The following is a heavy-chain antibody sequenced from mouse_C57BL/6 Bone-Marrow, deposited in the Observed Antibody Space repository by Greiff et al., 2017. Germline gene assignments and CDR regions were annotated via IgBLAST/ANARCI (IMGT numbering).Heavy chain of an antibody. J-gene: IGHJ4*01. CDR2: IYPGDGAT. D-gene: IGHD1-1*01. CDR1: GYAFSSSW. Sequence: QVQLKESGPELVKPGASVKISCKASGYAFSSSWMNWVKQRPGKGLEWIGRIYPGDGATNYNGKFKGKATLTADKSSSTADMQLSSLTSEDSAVYFCARRAFPTVVARGDYYAMDYWGQGTSVTVSS. CDR3: ARRAFPTVVARGDYYAMDY. V-gene: IGHV1-82*01.